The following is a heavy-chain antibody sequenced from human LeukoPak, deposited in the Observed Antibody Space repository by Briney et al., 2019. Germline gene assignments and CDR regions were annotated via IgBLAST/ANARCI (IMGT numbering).Heavy chain of an antibody. D-gene: IGHD6-19*01. CDR1: GFTFSSYW. J-gene: IGHJ3*02. CDR2: ISSSSSYI. Sequence: GGSLRLSCAASGFTFSSYWMNWVRQAPGKGLEWVSSISSSSSYIYYADSVKGRFTISRDNAKSSLYLQMNSLRAEDTAVYYCARAGQWLAHGAFDIWGQGTMVTVSS. V-gene: IGHV3-21*01. CDR3: ARAGQWLAHGAFDI.